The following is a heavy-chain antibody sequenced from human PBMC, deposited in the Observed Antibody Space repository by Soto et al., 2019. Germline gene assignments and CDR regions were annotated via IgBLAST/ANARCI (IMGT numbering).Heavy chain of an antibody. D-gene: IGHD3-22*01. CDR2: IIPIFGTA. CDR3: ARGRVGPYYYDSSGYYYGMDV. V-gene: IGHV1-69*01. CDR1: GGTFSSYA. J-gene: IGHJ6*02. Sequence: QVQLVQSGAEVKKPGSSVKVSCKASGGTFSSYAISWVRQAPGQGLEWMGGIIPIFGTANYAQKFQGRVTSTADESTSTAYMELSSLRSEDTAVYYCARGRVGPYYYDSSGYYYGMDVWGQGTTVTVSS.